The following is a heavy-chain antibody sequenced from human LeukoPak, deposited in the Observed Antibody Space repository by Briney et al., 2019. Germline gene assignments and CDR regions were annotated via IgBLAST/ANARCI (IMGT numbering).Heavy chain of an antibody. CDR3: VRGVGGDSRFDP. J-gene: IGHJ5*02. Sequence: GGSLRLSCAASGFTFSSYWMHWVRQAPGKGLVWVSRINSDGSSTRYADSVKGRFTISRDNAKNTLYLQMNSLRAEDTAVYYCVRGVGGDSRFDPWGQGTLVTVSS. CDR1: GFTFSSYW. CDR2: INSDGSST. V-gene: IGHV3-74*01. D-gene: IGHD1-26*01.